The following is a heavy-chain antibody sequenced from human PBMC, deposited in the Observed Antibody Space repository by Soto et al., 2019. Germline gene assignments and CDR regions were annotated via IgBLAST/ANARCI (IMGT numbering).Heavy chain of an antibody. CDR2: IDTSGHT. V-gene: IGHV3-13*01. Sequence: EVQLVESGGGLVQPGGSLRLSCAASGFTFTHYHMPWVRQAAGKGLEWVSGIDTSGHTFYLGSVKGRFTISRDDPKSSYYHQMNDLIPEASVVYYWEWLEIIGVNFFKYWGRGTLVPVSS. CDR3: EWLEIIGVNFFKY. CDR1: GFTFTHYH. D-gene: IGHD3-10*01. J-gene: IGHJ4*02.